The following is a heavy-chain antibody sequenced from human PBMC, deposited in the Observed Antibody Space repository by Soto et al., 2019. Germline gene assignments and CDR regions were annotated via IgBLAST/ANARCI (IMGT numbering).Heavy chain of an antibody. J-gene: IGHJ6*02. CDR1: GFTFSNHP. V-gene: IGHV3-30-3*01. Sequence: QVQLVESGGGVVQPGRSLRLSCAASGFTFSNHPMHWVRQAPGKGLEWVAVISYDGNDKYYADSVKGRFTSSRDNSRNTLHVQMNSLRAEDTAVYYCASRWFGELLDYGVDVLGQATTVAVSS. CDR3: ASRWFGELLDYGVDV. D-gene: IGHD3-10*01. CDR2: ISYDGNDK.